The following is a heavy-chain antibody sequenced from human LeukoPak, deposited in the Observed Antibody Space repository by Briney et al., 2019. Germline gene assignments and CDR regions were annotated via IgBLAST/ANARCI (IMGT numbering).Heavy chain of an antibody. J-gene: IGHJ4*02. CDR3: ARAIAARLPGLYFDH. D-gene: IGHD6-6*01. CDR1: AGSISSTSHH. V-gene: IGHV4-39*07. Sequence: SETLSLTCTVSAGSISSTSHHWGWIRQSPGKGLEWIGSLYSGRTTYYNPSLDSRVTISVVTSKNQFSLQLNSVTAADTAVYYCARAIAARLPGLYFDHWGQGTLVTVSS. CDR2: LYSGRTT.